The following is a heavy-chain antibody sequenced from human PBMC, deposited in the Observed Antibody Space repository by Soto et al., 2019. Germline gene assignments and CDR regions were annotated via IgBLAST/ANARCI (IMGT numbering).Heavy chain of an antibody. V-gene: IGHV3-30*04. CDR1: GFTVSSCA. CDR3: ARDPPLVYISGWYGGGWLDP. J-gene: IGHJ5*02. D-gene: IGHD6-19*01. CDR2: ISDDGSNK. Sequence: QVQLVESGGGVVQPGRSLRLSCAASGFTVSSCAMHWVRQAPGKGLEWVAVISDDGSNKYYADSVKGRFTISRDTSANTLNLQMNTLRAEETAVYYCARDPPLVYISGWYGGGWLDPWGQGTLVTVSS.